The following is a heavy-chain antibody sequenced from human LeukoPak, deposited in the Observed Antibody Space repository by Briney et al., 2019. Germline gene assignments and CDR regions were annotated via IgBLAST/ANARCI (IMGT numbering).Heavy chain of an antibody. J-gene: IGHJ3*02. D-gene: IGHD3-10*01. Sequence: ASVKVSCKASGYTFTSYGISWVRQAPGQGLEWMGWISAYNGNTNYAQKLQGGVTMTTDTSTSTAYMELRSLRSDDTAVYYCARDRTRDYYGSGEAFDIWGQGTMVTVSS. CDR2: ISAYNGNT. V-gene: IGHV1-18*01. CDR1: GYTFTSYG. CDR3: ARDRTRDYYGSGEAFDI.